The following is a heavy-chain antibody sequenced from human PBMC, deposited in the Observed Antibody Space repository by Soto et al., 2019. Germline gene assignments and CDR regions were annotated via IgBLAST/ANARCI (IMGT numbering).Heavy chain of an antibody. CDR1: GFTFSSYA. Sequence: GGSLRLSCAASGFTFSSYAMSWVRQAPGKGLEWVSAISGSGGSTYYADSVKGRFTISRDNSKNTLYLQMKSLRAEDTAVYYCAKGEYYYDSSGYQVIDYWGQGTLVTVSS. CDR3: AKGEYYYDSSGYQVIDY. D-gene: IGHD3-22*01. CDR2: ISGSGGST. V-gene: IGHV3-23*01. J-gene: IGHJ4*02.